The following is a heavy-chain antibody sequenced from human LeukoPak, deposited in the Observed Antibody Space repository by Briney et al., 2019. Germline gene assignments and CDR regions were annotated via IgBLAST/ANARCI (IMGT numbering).Heavy chain of an antibody. CDR2: IYYSGST. CDR3: ARGGGGYRYGYLDY. Sequence: SETLSLTCTVSGGSISSYYWSWIRQPPGKGLEWIGYIYYSGSTNYNPSLKSRVTISVDTSKNQFSLKLSSVTAADTAVYYCARGGGGYRYGYLDYWGQGTLVTVSS. D-gene: IGHD5-18*01. J-gene: IGHJ4*02. CDR1: GGSISSYY. V-gene: IGHV4-59*01.